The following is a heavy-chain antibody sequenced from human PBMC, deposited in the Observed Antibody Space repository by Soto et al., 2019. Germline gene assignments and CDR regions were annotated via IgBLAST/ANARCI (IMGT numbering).Heavy chain of an antibody. D-gene: IGHD6-13*01. J-gene: IGHJ6*02. V-gene: IGHV1-18*01. CDR1: GYTFTSYG. CDR2: ISAYNGNT. CDR3: ARDATSSWSQGSYYYGMDV. Sequence: GASVKVSCKASGYTFTSYGVTWVRQAPGQGLEWMGWISAYNGNTNYAQNLQGRVTMTTDTSTSTAYMELRSLRSDDTAVCYCARDATSSWSQGSYYYGMDVWGQGTTVTVS.